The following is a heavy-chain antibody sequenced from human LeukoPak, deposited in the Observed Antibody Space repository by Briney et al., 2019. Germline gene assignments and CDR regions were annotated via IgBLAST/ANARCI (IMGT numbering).Heavy chain of an antibody. CDR2: IIPIFGTA. CDR3: ARGYLETSYYDSSGYYYGGFDP. CDR1: GGTFSSYA. Sequence: ASVKVSCKASGGTFSSYAISWVRQAPGQGLEWMGGIIPIFGTANYAQKFQGRVTITADESTSTAYMELSSLRSEDTAVYYCARGYLETSYYDSSGYYYGGFDPWGQGTLVTDSS. D-gene: IGHD3-22*01. V-gene: IGHV1-69*13. J-gene: IGHJ5*02.